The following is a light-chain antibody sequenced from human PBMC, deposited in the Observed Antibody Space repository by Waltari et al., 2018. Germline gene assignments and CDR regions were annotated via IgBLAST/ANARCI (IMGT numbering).Light chain of an antibody. Sequence: EIVLTQSPGTLSLSPGESATLSCRATQSVGRSLAWYQQKPGQAPRLLIYDASKRATGLTERFSGGGSGTDFSLTISRLEPEDFAVYYCQMYVRLPVTFGQGTKVEIK. CDR3: QMYVRLPVT. CDR1: QSVGRS. J-gene: IGKJ1*01. CDR2: DAS. V-gene: IGKV3-20*01.